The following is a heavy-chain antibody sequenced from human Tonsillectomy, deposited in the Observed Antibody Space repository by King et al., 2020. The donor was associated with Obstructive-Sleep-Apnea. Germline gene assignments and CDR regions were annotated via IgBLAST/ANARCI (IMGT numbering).Heavy chain of an antibody. Sequence: VQLVESGGGVVQPGRSLRLSCAASGFTFSSYGMHWVRQAPGKGLEWVAVISYYGRNKYYADSVKGRFTISRDNSKNTLYLQMNSLRAEDTAVYYCAKEARDYGDYVDYWGQGTLVTVSS. CDR1: GFTFSSYG. D-gene: IGHD4-17*01. CDR2: ISYYGRNK. V-gene: IGHV3-30*18. J-gene: IGHJ4*02. CDR3: AKEARDYGDYVDY.